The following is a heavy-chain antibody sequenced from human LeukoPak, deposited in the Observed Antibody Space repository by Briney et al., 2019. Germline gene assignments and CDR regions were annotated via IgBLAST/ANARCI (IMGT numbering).Heavy chain of an antibody. CDR1: VASISSTSYY. J-gene: IGHJ4*02. D-gene: IGHD3-22*01. CDR2: IYYDGNT. V-gene: IGHV4-39*07. CDR3: ARVPYFYDSSGYYLTFDN. Sequence: SETLSLTCTVSVASISSTSYYWGWIRQPPGEGLEWIGTIYYDGNTYYNPSLKSRVTISVDTSKNHFSLKLSSVTAADTAVYYCARVPYFYDSSGYYLTFDNWGQGTLVTVSS.